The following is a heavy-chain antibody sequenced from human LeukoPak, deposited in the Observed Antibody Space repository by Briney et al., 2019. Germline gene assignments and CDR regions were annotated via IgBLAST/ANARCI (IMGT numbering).Heavy chain of an antibody. D-gene: IGHD3-3*01. CDR3: ARAVPSLEWFFSPFDP. CDR1: GGSISSSSYY. Sequence: SETLSLTCTVSGGSISSSSYYWGWIRQPPGKGLEWIGSIYYSGNTYYNPSLKSRVTIAVDTSKNQFSLKLSSVTAADTAVYYCARAVPSLEWFFSPFDPWGQGTLVTVSS. CDR2: IYYSGNT. V-gene: IGHV4-39*07. J-gene: IGHJ5*02.